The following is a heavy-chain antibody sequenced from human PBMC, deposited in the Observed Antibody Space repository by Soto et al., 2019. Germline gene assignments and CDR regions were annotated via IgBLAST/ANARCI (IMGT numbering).Heavy chain of an antibody. CDR1: GGSISSSSYY. D-gene: IGHD3-10*01. V-gene: IGHV4-39*01. J-gene: IGHJ5*02. CDR3: ARHCRVLWFGELLFNWFDP. CDR2: IYYSGST. Sequence: SETLSLTCTVSGGSISSSSYYWGWIRQPPGKGLEWIGSIYYSGSTYYNPSLKSRVTISVDTSKNQFSLKVSSVTAADTAGYYCARHCRVLWFGELLFNWFDPRGQGSLVTVSS.